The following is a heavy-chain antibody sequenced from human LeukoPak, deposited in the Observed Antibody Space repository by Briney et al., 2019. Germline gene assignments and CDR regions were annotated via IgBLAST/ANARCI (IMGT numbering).Heavy chain of an antibody. V-gene: IGHV3-23*01. D-gene: IGHD2-15*01. Sequence: PGGSLRLSCAASGFTFSSYAMGWVRQAPGKGLEWVSAITDSGGRTFYADSVKGRFTISRDNTENTLYLQMNSLRTEDTAIYYCAKGPAKSGPDYWGQGTLVTVSS. J-gene: IGHJ4*02. CDR3: AKGPAKSGPDY. CDR1: GFTFSSYA. CDR2: ITDSGGRT.